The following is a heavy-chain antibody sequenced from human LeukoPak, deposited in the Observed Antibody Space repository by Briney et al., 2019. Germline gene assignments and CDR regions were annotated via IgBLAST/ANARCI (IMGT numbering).Heavy chain of an antibody. CDR2: IYYSGST. Sequence: SETLSLTCTVSGGSISSSSYYRGWIRQPPGKGLEWIGSIYYSGSTYYNPSLKSRVTISVDTSKNQFSLKLSSVTAADTAVYYCARHGYSGYYDILTGYYNQGASFDYWGQGTLVTVSS. CDR3: ARHGYSGYYDILTGYYNQGASFDY. CDR1: GGSISSSSYY. V-gene: IGHV4-39*07. J-gene: IGHJ4*02. D-gene: IGHD3-9*01.